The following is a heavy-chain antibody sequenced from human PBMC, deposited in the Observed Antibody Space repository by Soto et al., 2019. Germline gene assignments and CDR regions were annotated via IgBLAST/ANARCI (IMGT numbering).Heavy chain of an antibody. CDR3: ARVPEAVAGTDWFDP. D-gene: IGHD6-19*01. Sequence: QLQLQESGPGLVKPSETLSLTCTVSGGSISSSSYYWGWIRQPPGKGLEWIGSIYYSGSTYYNPSLKSRVTISVDTSKNQFSLKLSSVTAADTAVYYCARVPEAVAGTDWFDPWGQGTLVTVSS. CDR1: GGSISSSSYY. CDR2: IYYSGST. J-gene: IGHJ5*02. V-gene: IGHV4-39*01.